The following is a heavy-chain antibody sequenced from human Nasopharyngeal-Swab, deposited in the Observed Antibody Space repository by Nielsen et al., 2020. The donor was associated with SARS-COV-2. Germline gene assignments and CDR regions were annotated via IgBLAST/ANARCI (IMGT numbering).Heavy chain of an antibody. D-gene: IGHD3-3*01. CDR2: INTNTGNT. V-gene: IGHV7-4-1*02. CDR1: GYTFTSYA. CDR3: ARGDVTTIFGVVIINPSWFDP. Sequence: ASVKVSCKASGYTFTSYAMNWVRQAPGQGLEWMGWINTNTGNTTYAQGFTGRFVFSLDTAVSTAYLQISSLKAEDTAMYYCARGDVTTIFGVVIINPSWFDPWGQGTLVTVSS. J-gene: IGHJ5*02.